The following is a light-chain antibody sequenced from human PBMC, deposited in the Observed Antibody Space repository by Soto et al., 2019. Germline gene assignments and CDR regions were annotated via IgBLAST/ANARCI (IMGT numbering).Light chain of an antibody. CDR1: QRISSY. Sequence: DIQMTQSPSSLSASVGDRVTITCRASQRISSYLNWYQQKPGKAPKLLIYAASSLQSVVPSRFSGSGSGTDVTLTISSLQPEDFATYYCQQSYSTLTFGGGTKVEIK. CDR2: AAS. V-gene: IGKV1-39*01. J-gene: IGKJ4*01. CDR3: QQSYSTLT.